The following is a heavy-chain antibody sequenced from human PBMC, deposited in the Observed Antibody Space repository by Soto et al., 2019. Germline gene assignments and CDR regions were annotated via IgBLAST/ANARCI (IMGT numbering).Heavy chain of an antibody. CDR2: MYSGGTT. D-gene: IGHD4-17*01. Sequence: SVTLSLTCPLSGGSIISDNCNWGWIRRPPGTGLEWIGRMYSGGTTYYNPSLKSRVTVSVDTSKNQFSLKLSSVTAADTAAYYCARHLGDYGYEDYYGMDVWGLGTTVS. V-gene: IGHV4-39*01. CDR3: ARHLGDYGYEDYYGMDV. J-gene: IGHJ6*02. CDR1: GGSIISDNCN.